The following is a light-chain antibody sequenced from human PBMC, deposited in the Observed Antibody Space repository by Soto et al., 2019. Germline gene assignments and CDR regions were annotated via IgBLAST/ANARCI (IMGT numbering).Light chain of an antibody. J-gene: IGLJ2*01. CDR1: SSNIGAGYD. V-gene: IGLV1-40*01. Sequence: QSVLTQPPSVSGAPGQRVTISCTESSSNIGAGYDVHWYQQVPGTAPKLLIYGNSNRPSGVPDRFSGSKSGTSASLAITGLQAEDEADYYCQSYDSSLSGSGVFGGGTKLTVL. CDR3: QSYDSSLSGSGV. CDR2: GNS.